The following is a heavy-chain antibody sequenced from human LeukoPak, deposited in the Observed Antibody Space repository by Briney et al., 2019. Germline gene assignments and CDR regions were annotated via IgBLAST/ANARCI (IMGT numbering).Heavy chain of an antibody. Sequence: SETLSLTCTVSGGSISSGDYYWSWIRQPPGKGLEWIGYIYYSGSTYYNPSLKSRVTISVDTSKNQFSLKLSSVTAADTAVYYCARAARVHCGGDCYQPFFDYWGQGTLVTVSS. CDR2: IYYSGST. D-gene: IGHD2-21*02. CDR1: GGSISSGDYY. V-gene: IGHV4-30-4*01. J-gene: IGHJ4*02. CDR3: ARAARVHCGGDCYQPFFDY.